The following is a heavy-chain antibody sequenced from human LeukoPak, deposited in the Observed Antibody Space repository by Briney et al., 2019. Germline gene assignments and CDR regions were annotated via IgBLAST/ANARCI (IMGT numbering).Heavy chain of an antibody. J-gene: IGHJ4*02. CDR2: IYYSGST. CDR1: GGSISSYY. V-gene: IGHV4-59*01. D-gene: IGHD3-10*01. CDR3: ARLTYYYGSGSYIDY. Sequence: PSETLPLTCTVSGGSISSYYWSWIRQPPGKGLEWIGYIYYSGSTNYNPSLKSRVTISVDTSKNQFSLKLSSVTAADTAVYYCARLTYYYGSGSYIDYWGQGTLVTVSS.